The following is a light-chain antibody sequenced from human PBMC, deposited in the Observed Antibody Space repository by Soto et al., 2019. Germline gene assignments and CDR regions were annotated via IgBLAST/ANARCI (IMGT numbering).Light chain of an antibody. V-gene: IGLV2-14*01. CDR1: SSDVGGYNY. J-gene: IGLJ1*01. CDR2: EVS. CDR3: SSYTSTSTLV. Sequence: QSALTQPASVSGSPGQSITISCTGTSSDVGGYNYVSWYQQHPGKAPKLMIYEVSYRPSGVSNRFSGSKSGNTASLTISGLQAEDEAHYYCSSYTSTSTLVFGSGTKVTVL.